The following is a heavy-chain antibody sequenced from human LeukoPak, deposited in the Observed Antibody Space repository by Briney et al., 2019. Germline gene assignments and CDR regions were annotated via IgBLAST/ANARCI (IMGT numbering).Heavy chain of an antibody. V-gene: IGHV1-69*04. CDR2: IIPIFGIA. CDR3: ARDSHYYDSSGYPDY. D-gene: IGHD3-22*01. CDR1: GGTFSSYA. Sequence: ASVKVSCKASGGTFSSYAISWVRQAPGQGLEWRGRIIPIFGIANYAQKFQGRVTITADKSTSTAYMELSSLRSEDTAVYYCARDSHYYDSSGYPDYWGQGTLVTVSS. J-gene: IGHJ4*02.